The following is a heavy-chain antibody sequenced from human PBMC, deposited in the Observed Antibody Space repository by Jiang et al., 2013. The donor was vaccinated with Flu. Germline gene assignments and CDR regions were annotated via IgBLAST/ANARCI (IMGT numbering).Heavy chain of an antibody. J-gene: IGHJ5*02. D-gene: IGHD4-23*01. Sequence: RLSCTSGFTFSSFWMHWVRQIPGKGLVWVSRISSDGSNANYADSVKGRFTISRDNAKNILYLQMNSLRVEDTALYYCVRERDHDYGGNFNWLDPWGQGTLVTVSS. CDR3: VRERDHDYGGNFNWLDP. V-gene: IGHV3-74*01. CDR1: GFTFSSFW. CDR2: ISSDGSNA.